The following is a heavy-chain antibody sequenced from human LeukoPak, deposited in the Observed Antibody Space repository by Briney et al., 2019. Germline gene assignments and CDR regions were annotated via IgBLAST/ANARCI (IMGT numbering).Heavy chain of an antibody. CDR3: ARGGGFLRVLTWFDP. CDR1: GYPFINYG. Sequence: GASVKFSCKASGYPFINYGFHWVRQAPGQGLEWMGWISAYNGNTNYAQSFQGRFTMTTDTSTNTAYMEMRSLRSDDTAVYYCARGGGFLRVLTWFDPWGQGTLVTVSS. V-gene: IGHV1-18*01. CDR2: ISAYNGNT. J-gene: IGHJ5*02. D-gene: IGHD3-3*01.